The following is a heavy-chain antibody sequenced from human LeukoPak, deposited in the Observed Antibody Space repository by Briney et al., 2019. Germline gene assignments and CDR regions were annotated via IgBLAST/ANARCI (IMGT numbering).Heavy chain of an antibody. V-gene: IGHV1-18*01. J-gene: IGHJ3*02. CDR1: GYTFTSYG. D-gene: IGHD2-2*01. Sequence: RASVKVSCKASGYTFTSYGISWVRQAPGQGLEWMGWISAYNGNTNYAQKLQGRVTLTTDTSTSTAYMELRSQRSDDTAVYYCARHLPAHDAFDIWGQGTMVTVSS. CDR2: ISAYNGNT. CDR3: ARHLPAHDAFDI.